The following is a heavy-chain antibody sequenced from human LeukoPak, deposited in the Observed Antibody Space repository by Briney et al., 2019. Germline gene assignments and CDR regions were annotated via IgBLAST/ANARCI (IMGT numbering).Heavy chain of an antibody. CDR3: ARDRWEGYCSGGSCQKTFDI. CDR1: GGSISSYY. Sequence: SETLSLTCTVSGGSISSYYWSWIRQPAGKGLEWIGRIYTSGSTNYNPSLKSRVTMSVDTSKNQFSLELSSVTAADTAVYYCARDRWEGYCSGGSCQKTFDIWGQGTMVTVSS. J-gene: IGHJ3*02. D-gene: IGHD2-15*01. V-gene: IGHV4-4*07. CDR2: IYTSGST.